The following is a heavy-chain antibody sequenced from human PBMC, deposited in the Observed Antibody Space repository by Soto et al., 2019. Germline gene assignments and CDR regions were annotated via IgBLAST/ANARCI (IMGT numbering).Heavy chain of an antibody. Sequence: QVQLVESGGGVVQPGRSLRLSCAASGFTFSSYAMHWVRQAPGKGLEWVAVISYDGSNKYYADSVKGRFTISRDNSKNSLYLQMNSLRAEDTAVYYCAREPGGQQLDYYYYYGMDVWGQGTTVTVSS. J-gene: IGHJ6*02. CDR2: ISYDGSNK. CDR1: GFTFSSYA. CDR3: AREPGGQQLDYYYYYGMDV. V-gene: IGHV3-30-3*01. D-gene: IGHD6-13*01.